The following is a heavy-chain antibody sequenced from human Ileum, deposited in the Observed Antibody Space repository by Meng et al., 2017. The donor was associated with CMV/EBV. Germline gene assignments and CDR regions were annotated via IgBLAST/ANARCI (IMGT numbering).Heavy chain of an antibody. CDR3: AKVGFGWYWIVY. J-gene: IGHJ4*02. Sequence: SGDGEIEHGVDVGLDCFVYLFNFNSIGLHCVRQAPGKGLEWVAFIFFGTREFSHDFAESQSPNSLENSKNTMYLQKNRLCTDDSAIYLWAKVGFGWYWIVYWGQGTLVTVSS. D-gene: IGHD6-19*01. CDR2: IFFGTRE. V-gene: IGHV3-30*02. CDR1: LFNFNSIG.